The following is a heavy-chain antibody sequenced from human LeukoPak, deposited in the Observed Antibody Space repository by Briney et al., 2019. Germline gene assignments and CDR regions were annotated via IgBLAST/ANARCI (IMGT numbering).Heavy chain of an antibody. Sequence: PGGSLRLSCAASGFTFSSYAMHWVRQAPGKGLEWVAVISYDGSNKYYADSVKGRFTISRDNSKNTLYLQMNSLRAEDTAVYYCARDPGRLPSPIDYWGQGTLVTVSS. CDR1: GFTFSSYA. CDR3: ARDPGRLPSPIDY. CDR2: ISYDGSNK. V-gene: IGHV3-30*04. D-gene: IGHD5-18*01. J-gene: IGHJ4*02.